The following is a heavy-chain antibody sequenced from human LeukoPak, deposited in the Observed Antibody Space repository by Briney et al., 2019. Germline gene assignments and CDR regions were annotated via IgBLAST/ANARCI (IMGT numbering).Heavy chain of an antibody. V-gene: IGHV4-61*02. D-gene: IGHD4-17*01. Sequence: SETLSLTCTVSGGSISSGSYFWSWIRQPAGKGLEWIGRIYTSGSTNYNPSLKSRVTISVDTSKNQFSLKMRSVTAADTAVYYCARDLDGDYDRGAFDIWGQGTMVTVSS. CDR3: ARDLDGDYDRGAFDI. CDR2: IYTSGST. J-gene: IGHJ3*02. CDR1: GGSISSGSYF.